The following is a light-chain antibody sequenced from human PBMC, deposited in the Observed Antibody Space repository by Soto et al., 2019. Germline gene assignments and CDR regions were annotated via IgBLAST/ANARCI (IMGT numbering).Light chain of an antibody. J-gene: IGLJ3*02. V-gene: IGLV2-14*01. CDR1: SSDVGGYKY. Sequence: QSALTQPASVSGSPGQSITISCTGTSSDVGGYKYVSWYQHHPGKAPKLMLYEVNNRPSGVSNRFSGSKSGNTASLTISGLQAEDEANYDCSSYTSSSTPWVFGGGTKLTVL. CDR2: EVN. CDR3: SSYTSSSTPWV.